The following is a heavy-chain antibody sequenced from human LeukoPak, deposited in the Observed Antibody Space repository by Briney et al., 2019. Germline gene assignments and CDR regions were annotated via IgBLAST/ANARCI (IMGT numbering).Heavy chain of an antibody. D-gene: IGHD5-24*01. CDR3: AREMATIPD. CDR2: ISSSSSTI. Sequence: GGSLRLSCAASGFTFSIYSMNWVRQAPGKGLEWVSYISSSSSTIYYADSVKGRFTISRDNVQNSLYLQMNSLRDEDTAIYYCAREMATIPDWGQGTLVTVSS. V-gene: IGHV3-48*02. CDR1: GFTFSIYS. J-gene: IGHJ4*02.